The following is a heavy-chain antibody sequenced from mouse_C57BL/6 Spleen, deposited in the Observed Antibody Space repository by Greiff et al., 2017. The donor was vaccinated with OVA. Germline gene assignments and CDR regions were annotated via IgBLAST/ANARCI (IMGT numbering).Heavy chain of an antibody. CDR3: ARKRVYYFDY. J-gene: IGHJ2*01. CDR1: GYTFTDYY. CDR2: INPNNGGT. V-gene: IGHV1-26*01. Sequence: EVKLQQSGPELVKPGASVKISCKASGYTFTDYYMNWVKQSHGKSLEWIGDINPNNGGTSYNQKFKGKATLTVDKSSSTAYMELRSLTSEDSAVYYCARKRVYYFDYWGQGTTLTVSS.